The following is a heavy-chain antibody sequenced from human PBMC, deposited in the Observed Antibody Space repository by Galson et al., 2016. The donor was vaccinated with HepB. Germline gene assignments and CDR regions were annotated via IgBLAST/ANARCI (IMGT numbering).Heavy chain of an antibody. V-gene: IGHV4-4*01. J-gene: IGHJ3*02. CDR2: IYHSGST. D-gene: IGHD3/OR15-3a*01. Sequence: ETLSLTCAISGGSISSSHWWSWVRQPPGKGLEWIGEIYHSGSTKYNPSLKSRVIISVDKSKNQFPVKLSSVTAADTAVYCCARVILGVDNDAFDIWGQGTLVSVSS. CDR3: ARVILGVDNDAFDI. CDR1: GGSISSSHW.